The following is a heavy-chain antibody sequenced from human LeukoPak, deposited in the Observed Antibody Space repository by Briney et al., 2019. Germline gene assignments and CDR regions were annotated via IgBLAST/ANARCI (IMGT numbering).Heavy chain of an antibody. V-gene: IGHV4-34*01. Sequence: SETLSLTCAVYGGSFSGYYWSWIRQPPGKGLEWIGEINHSGSTNYNPSLTSRATISAATSKKPFSLKLSSGTGADTAVYYCARGPDYVWGSYRLEFFQHWGQGTLVTVSS. CDR2: INHSGST. J-gene: IGHJ1*01. D-gene: IGHD3-16*02. CDR3: ARGPDYVWGSYRLEFFQH. CDR1: GGSFSGYY.